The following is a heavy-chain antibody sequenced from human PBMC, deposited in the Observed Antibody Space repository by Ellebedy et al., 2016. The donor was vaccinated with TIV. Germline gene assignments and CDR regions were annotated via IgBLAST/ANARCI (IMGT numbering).Heavy chain of an antibody. J-gene: IGHJ3*02. CDR3: ARESRRSRGAFDI. D-gene: IGHD6-6*01. V-gene: IGHV3-30*03. CDR1: GFTFSSYG. CDR2: ISYDGNNK. Sequence: GESLKISXAASGFTFSSYGMHWVRQAPGKGLEWVAAISYDGNNKYYTDSMKGRFTISRDNSNNTVYLQMYSLRPEDTAVYYCARESRRSRGAFDIWGQGTMVTVSS.